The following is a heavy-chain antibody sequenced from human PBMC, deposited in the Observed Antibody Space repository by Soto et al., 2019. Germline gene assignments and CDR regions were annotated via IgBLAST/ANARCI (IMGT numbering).Heavy chain of an antibody. CDR1: GDTFTTNS. CDR3: ARGLLYATTYFEY. D-gene: IGHD2-8*01. CDR2: IIPVVGTT. Sequence: QVQLVQSGAEVKKPGSSVKVSCKASGDTFTTNSLNWVRQAPGQGLEWMGGIIPVVGTTKYAQKYQDRVTITGDKSTNTAYMELSSLRSDDTAVDYCARGLLYATTYFEYWGQGTPVTVSS. J-gene: IGHJ4*02. V-gene: IGHV1-69*06.